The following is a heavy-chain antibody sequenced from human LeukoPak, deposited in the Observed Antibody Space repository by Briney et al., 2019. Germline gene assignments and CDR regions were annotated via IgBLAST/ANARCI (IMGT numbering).Heavy chain of an antibody. CDR2: ISWDSGST. J-gene: IGHJ5*02. Sequence: GGSLRLSCAASGFTFDDYAVHWVRQAPGKGLEWVSLISWDSGSTYYADSVKGRFTISRDNSKNSLYLQMNSLRAEDTALYYCAKDGCSSTSCYGINWFDPWGQGTLVTVSS. CDR3: AKDGCSSTSCYGINWFDP. CDR1: GFTFDDYA. V-gene: IGHV3-43D*03. D-gene: IGHD2-2*01.